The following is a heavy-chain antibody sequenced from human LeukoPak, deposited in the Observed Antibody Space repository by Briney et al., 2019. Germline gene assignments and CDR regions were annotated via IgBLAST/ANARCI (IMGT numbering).Heavy chain of an antibody. CDR1: GFTFSSYG. CDR3: ARGTDFDWLDYFDY. J-gene: IGHJ4*02. V-gene: IGHV3-30*03. Sequence: GRSLRLSCAASGFTFSSYGMHWVRQAPGKGLEWVAVISYDGSNKYYADSVKGRFTISRDNSKNTLYLQMNSLRAEDTAVYYCARGTDFDWLDYFDYWGQGTLVTVSS. CDR2: ISYDGSNK. D-gene: IGHD3-9*01.